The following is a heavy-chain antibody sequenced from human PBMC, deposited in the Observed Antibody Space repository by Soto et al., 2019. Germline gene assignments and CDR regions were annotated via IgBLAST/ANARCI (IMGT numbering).Heavy chain of an antibody. Sequence: GGSLRLSCAASGFTFSSYAMSWVHQAPGRGLEWVSTISGSGSSTYYADSVKGRFTISRDTSKNTLYLQMNSLRAEDTAVYYCAKVTPPPTVTSLFYFDYWGQGTLVTVSS. CDR3: AKVTPPPTVTSLFYFDY. V-gene: IGHV3-23*01. CDR2: ISGSGSST. D-gene: IGHD4-17*01. J-gene: IGHJ4*02. CDR1: GFTFSSYA.